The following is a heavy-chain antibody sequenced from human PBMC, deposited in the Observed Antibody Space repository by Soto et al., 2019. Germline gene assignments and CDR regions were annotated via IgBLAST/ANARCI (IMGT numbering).Heavy chain of an antibody. J-gene: IGHJ5*02. CDR2: IYYSGST. V-gene: IGHV4-59*08. CDR1: GGSISSYY. D-gene: IGHD2-2*01. Sequence: PSETLSLTCTVSGGSISSYYWSWIRQPPGKGLEWIGYIYYSGSTNYNPSLKSRVTISVDTSKNQFSLKLSSVTAADTAVYYCARQAGGYCSSTSCQIDPWGQGTLVTVSS. CDR3: ARQAGGYCSSTSCQIDP.